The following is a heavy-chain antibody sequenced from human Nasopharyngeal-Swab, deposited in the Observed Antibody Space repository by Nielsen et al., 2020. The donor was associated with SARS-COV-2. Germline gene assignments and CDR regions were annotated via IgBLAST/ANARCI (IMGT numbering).Heavy chain of an antibody. CDR1: GYTFTGSY. CDR2: INPNSGGT. CDR3: ARLYPYDFWSGGGGPVDYYYYYGMDV. V-gene: IGHV1-2*02. Sequence: ASVKVSCKASGYTFTGSYMHWVRQAPGQGLEWMGWINPNSGGTNYAQKFQGRVTMTRDTSISTAYMELSRLRSDDTAVYYRARLYPYDFWSGGGGPVDYYYYYGMDVWGQGTTVTVSS. D-gene: IGHD3-3*01. J-gene: IGHJ6*02.